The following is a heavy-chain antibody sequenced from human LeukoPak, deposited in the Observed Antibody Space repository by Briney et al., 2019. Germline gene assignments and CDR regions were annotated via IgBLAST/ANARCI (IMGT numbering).Heavy chain of an antibody. J-gene: IGHJ4*02. V-gene: IGHV1-8*01. CDR1: GYTFTSYD. CDR3: ARGMYMVRGVITAPNSY. Sequence: ASVKVSCKASGYTFTSYDINWVRQATGQGLEWMGWMNPNSGNTGYAQKFQGRVTMTRNTSISTAYMELSSLRSEDTAVYYCARGMYMVRGVITAPNSYWGQGTLVTVSS. CDR2: MNPNSGNT. D-gene: IGHD3-10*01.